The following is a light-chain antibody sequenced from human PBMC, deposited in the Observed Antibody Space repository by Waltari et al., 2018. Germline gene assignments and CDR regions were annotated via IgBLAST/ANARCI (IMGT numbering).Light chain of an antibody. Sequence: DIVMTQSPDSLAVSLGERATIHCKSNQSLLYSSNNKNYLAWYQQKAGQPPKLLTYWASTREYGVPDRFSASGSGTDFTLTISSLQAEDVAVYYCQQYYSSSYTFGQGTKLEIK. CDR1: QSLLYSSNNKNY. V-gene: IGKV4-1*01. CDR3: QQYYSSSYT. J-gene: IGKJ2*01. CDR2: WAS.